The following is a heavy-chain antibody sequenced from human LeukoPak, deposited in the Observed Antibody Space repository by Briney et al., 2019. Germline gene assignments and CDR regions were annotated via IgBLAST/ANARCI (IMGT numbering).Heavy chain of an antibody. CDR1: GFTFSSYS. CDR3: AKGRFPGNWNGLGDAFDI. Sequence: PGGSLRLSCAASGFTFSSYSMNWVRQAPGKGLEWVSSISSSSSYIYYADSVKGRFTISRDNAKNSLYLQMNSLRAEDTAVYYCAKGRFPGNWNGLGDAFDIWGQGTMVTVSS. D-gene: IGHD1-20*01. V-gene: IGHV3-21*01. J-gene: IGHJ3*02. CDR2: ISSSSSYI.